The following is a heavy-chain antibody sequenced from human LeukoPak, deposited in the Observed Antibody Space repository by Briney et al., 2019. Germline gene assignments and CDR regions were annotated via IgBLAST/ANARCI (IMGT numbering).Heavy chain of an antibody. CDR2: INPNSGGT. Sequence: ASVKVSCKASGYTFTSYAMHWVRQAPGQGLEWMGWINPNSGGTNYAQKFQGRVTMTRDTSISTAYMELSRLRSDDTAVYYCARSLPYCGGDCCSLTYWFDPWGQGTLVTVSS. CDR1: GYTFTSYA. CDR3: ARSLPYCGGDCCSLTYWFDP. D-gene: IGHD2-21*02. V-gene: IGHV1-2*02. J-gene: IGHJ5*02.